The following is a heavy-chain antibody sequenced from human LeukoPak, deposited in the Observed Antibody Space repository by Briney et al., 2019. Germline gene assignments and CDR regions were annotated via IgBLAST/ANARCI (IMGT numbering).Heavy chain of an antibody. V-gene: IGHV3-7*01. CDR3: AREGELGYCTNGIWSTGYAFDL. Sequence: PGGTLRLSCAASGFSFGSYWMSWVRQAPGKGLEWVSAITQTVSPTYYADSVKGRFTIPRANSNNSLFLQMNSLGVEDRAVYYCAREGELGYCTNGIWSTGYAFDLWGQGTMVTVSS. J-gene: IGHJ3*01. CDR1: GFSFGSYW. D-gene: IGHD2-8*01. CDR2: ITQTVSPT.